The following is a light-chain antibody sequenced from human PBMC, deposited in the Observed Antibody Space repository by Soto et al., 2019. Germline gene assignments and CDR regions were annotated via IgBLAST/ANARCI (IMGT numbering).Light chain of an antibody. CDR2: AAS. J-gene: IGKJ4*01. CDR3: QHGYSTPLT. CDR1: QSISTY. Sequence: DIRMTQSPSSLSASVGDRVTITCRASQSISTYLHCYQQKPGKAPNLLIYAASTLQSGVPSTFSGSGSGTDFTLPISSLQPEDFTTYFCQHGYSTPLTFGGGTKVDIK. V-gene: IGKV1-39*01.